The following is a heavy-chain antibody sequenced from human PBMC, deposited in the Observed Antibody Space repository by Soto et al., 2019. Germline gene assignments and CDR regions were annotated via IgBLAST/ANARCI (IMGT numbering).Heavy chain of an antibody. D-gene: IGHD3-22*01. CDR2: ISWNTDTI. V-gene: IGHV3-9*01. J-gene: IGHJ4*02. CDR3: ENDLGRASTGYFFH. CDR1: GFTFDDYA. Sequence: EVQLVESGGGLVQPGRSLRLSCGASGFTFDDYAMHWVRQTPGKGLEWVSGISWNTDTIEYADSVQGRFTISRDNAKSTLFLQMNSQRPDDTALYYCENDLGRASTGYFFHWGQGTLVTVSS.